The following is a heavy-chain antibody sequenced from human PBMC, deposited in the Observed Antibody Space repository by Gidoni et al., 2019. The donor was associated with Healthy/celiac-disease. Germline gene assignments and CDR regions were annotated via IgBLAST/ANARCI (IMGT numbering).Heavy chain of an antibody. CDR2: IIPIFGTA. Sequence: VQLGQSGPEVQKPGSSVKVSCKAAGGTFSSYASSWVRHAPGQALEWMGGIIPIFGTANYAQKFQGRVTITADKSTSTAYMELSSLRSEDTAVYYCARDEGGVAAAYGHWGQGTLVTVSS. CDR1: GGTFSSYA. D-gene: IGHD6-13*01. J-gene: IGHJ4*02. V-gene: IGHV1-69*06. CDR3: ARDEGGVAAAYGH.